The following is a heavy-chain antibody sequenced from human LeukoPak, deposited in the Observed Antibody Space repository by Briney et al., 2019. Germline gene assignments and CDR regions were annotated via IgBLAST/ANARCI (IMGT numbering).Heavy chain of an antibody. CDR2: IRSKTHGGTT. V-gene: IGHV3-49*04. D-gene: IGHD3-3*01. CDR3: TRDGIPETNWSGYYIDY. J-gene: IGHJ4*02. Sequence: GGSLRLSCAASGFTFSSYDLSWVRQAPGKGLEWVGFIRSKTHGGTTEFAAPVKGRFSISRDDSKRIAYLQMNSLETEDTAVYYCTRDGIPETNWSGYYIDYWGQGTLVTVSS. CDR1: GFTFSSYD.